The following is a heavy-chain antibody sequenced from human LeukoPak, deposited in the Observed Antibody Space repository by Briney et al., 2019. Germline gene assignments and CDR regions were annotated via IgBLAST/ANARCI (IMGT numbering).Heavy chain of an antibody. CDR3: ARDLMESDFWSGDIPKRYGMDV. V-gene: IGHV3-33*01. CDR1: GFTFSSYG. Sequence: PGRSLRLSCAASGFTFSSYGMHWVRQAPGKGLEWVAVMWYDGSNKYYADSVKGRFTISRDNSKNTLYLQMNSLRAEDTAVYYCARDLMESDFWSGDIPKRYGMDVWGQGTTVTVSS. J-gene: IGHJ6*02. D-gene: IGHD3-3*01. CDR2: MWYDGSNK.